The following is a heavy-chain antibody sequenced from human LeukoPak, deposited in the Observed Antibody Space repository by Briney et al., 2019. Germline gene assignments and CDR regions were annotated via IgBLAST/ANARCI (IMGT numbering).Heavy chain of an antibody. J-gene: IGHJ4*02. CDR3: ASPGDYYDSSGPTDY. CDR2: IIPILGIA. D-gene: IGHD3-22*01. Sequence: WVKVSCKASGGTFSSYAISWVRQAPGQGLEWMGRIIPILGIANYAQKFQGRVTITADKSTSTAYMELSSLRSEDTAVYYCASPGDYYDSSGPTDYWGEGTLVTVSS. CDR1: GGTFSSYA. V-gene: IGHV1-69*04.